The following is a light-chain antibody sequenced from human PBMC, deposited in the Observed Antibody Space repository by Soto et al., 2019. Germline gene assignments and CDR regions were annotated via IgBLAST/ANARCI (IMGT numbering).Light chain of an antibody. CDR1: QSVLYSSNNKNY. V-gene: IGKV4-1*01. CDR2: WAS. CDR3: QQYESTPPT. Sequence: DIVMTQSPDSLAVSLGERATINCKSSQSVLYSSNNKNYLAWYQQRPGQPPKLLIYWASTRESGVPDRFSGSGSGAEFTLTITSLQAEDVAFYYCQQYESTPPTFGQGTQLEIK. J-gene: IGKJ2*01.